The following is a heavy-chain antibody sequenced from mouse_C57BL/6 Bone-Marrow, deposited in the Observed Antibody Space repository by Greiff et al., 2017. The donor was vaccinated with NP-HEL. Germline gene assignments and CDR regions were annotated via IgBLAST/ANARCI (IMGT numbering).Heavy chain of an antibody. D-gene: IGHD1-1*01. J-gene: IGHJ2*01. V-gene: IGHV5-6*01. CDR2: ISSGGSYT. CDR3: ARRYYGKDY. Sequence: EVQLVESGGDLVKPGGSLKLSCAASGFTFSSYGMSWVRQTPDKRLEWVATISSGGSYTYYPDSVKGRFTISRDNAKNTLYLQMSSLKSEDTAMYYCARRYYGKDYWGQGTTLTVSS. CDR1: GFTFSSYG.